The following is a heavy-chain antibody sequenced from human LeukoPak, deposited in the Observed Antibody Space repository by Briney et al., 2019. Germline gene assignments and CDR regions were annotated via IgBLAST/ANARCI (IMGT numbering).Heavy chain of an antibody. CDR2: ISSNGGST. J-gene: IGHJ5*02. CDR3: ARGHSGDDALFGVCWFDP. D-gene: IGHD5-12*01. V-gene: IGHV3-64*01. CDR1: GFTFSSYA. Sequence: GGSLRLSCAASGFTFSSYAMHWVRQAPGKGLEYVSAISSNGGSTYYANSVKGRFTISRDNSKNTLYLQMGSLRAEDMAVYYCARGHSGDDALFGVCWFDPWGQGTLVTVSS.